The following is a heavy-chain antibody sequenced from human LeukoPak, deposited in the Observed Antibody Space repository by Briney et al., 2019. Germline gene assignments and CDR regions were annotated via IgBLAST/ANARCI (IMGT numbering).Heavy chain of an antibody. J-gene: IGHJ4*02. D-gene: IGHD5-24*01. CDR3: ARHRKRWLQYGYYFDY. CDR1: GGSFSGYY. V-gene: IGHV4-34*01. Sequence: SETLSLTCAVYGGSFSGYYWSWLRQPPGKGLEWIGEINHSGSTNYNPSLKSRVTISVDTSKNQFSLKLSSVTAADTAVYYCARHRKRWLQYGYYFDYWGQGTLVTVSS. CDR2: INHSGST.